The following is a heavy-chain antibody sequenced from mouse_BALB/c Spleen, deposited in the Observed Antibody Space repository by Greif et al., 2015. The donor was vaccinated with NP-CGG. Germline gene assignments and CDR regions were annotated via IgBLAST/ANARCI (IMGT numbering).Heavy chain of an antibody. CDR2: IDPANGNT. V-gene: IGHV14-3*02. J-gene: IGHJ2*01. CDR1: GFNIKDTY. D-gene: IGHD1-2*01. Sequence: VQLQQSGAELVKPGASVKLSCTASGFNIKDTYMHWVKQRSEQGLEWIGRIDPANGNTKYDPKFQGKATITADTSSNTAYLQLSRLTSENTAAHYRARSHYYGYVGIDYWGQRTTLTVSS. CDR3: ARSHYYGYVGIDY.